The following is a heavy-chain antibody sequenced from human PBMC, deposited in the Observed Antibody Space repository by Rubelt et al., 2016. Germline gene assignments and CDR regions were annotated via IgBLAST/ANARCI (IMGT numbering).Heavy chain of an antibody. V-gene: IGHV3-30*01. CDR2: ISYDGSNK. D-gene: IGHD1-26*01. J-gene: IGHJ3*02. Sequence: GGVAVISYDGSNKYYADSVKGRFTISRDNSKNTLYLQMNSLRAEDTAVYYCARDRVMELLRGGAFDIWGQGTMVTVSS. CDR3: ARDRVMELLRGGAFDI.